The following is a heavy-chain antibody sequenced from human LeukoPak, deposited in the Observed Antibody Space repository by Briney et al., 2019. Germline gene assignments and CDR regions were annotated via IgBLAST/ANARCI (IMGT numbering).Heavy chain of an antibody. CDR1: GYSISSGYY. J-gene: IGHJ6*03. D-gene: IGHD2-15*01. CDR2: ISSSGSTI. Sequence: LSLTCTVSGYSISSGYYWGWIRPPPGKGLEWVSYISSSGSTIYYADSVKGRFTISRDNAKNSLYLQMNSLRAEDTAIYYCAKNGDRGAYCSGGTCYPYYYYYMDVWGKGTTVTISS. V-gene: IGHV3-11*01. CDR3: AKNGDRGAYCSGGTCYPYYYYYMDV.